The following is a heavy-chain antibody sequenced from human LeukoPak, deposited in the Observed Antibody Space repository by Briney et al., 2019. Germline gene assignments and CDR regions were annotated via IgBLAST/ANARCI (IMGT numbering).Heavy chain of an antibody. Sequence: PGGSLRLSCAASGXTVSSNYMSWVRQAPGKGLEWVSVIYSGGSTYYADSVEGRFTISRHNSKNTLYLQMNSLRAEDTAVYYCARGGAAHLAPSQFDPWGQGTLVTVSS. J-gene: IGHJ5*02. CDR1: GXTVSSNY. D-gene: IGHD6-13*01. CDR3: ARGGAAHLAPSQFDP. CDR2: IYSGGST. V-gene: IGHV3-53*04.